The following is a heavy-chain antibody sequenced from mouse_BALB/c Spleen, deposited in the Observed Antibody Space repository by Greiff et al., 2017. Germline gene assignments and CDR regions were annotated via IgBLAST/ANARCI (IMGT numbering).Heavy chain of an antibody. CDR2: ISSGGST. CDR1: GFTFSSYA. CDR3: ARESGNLFAY. V-gene: IGHV5-6-5*01. D-gene: IGHD1-3*01. Sequence: EVKLVESGGGLVKPGGSLKLSCAASGFTFSSYAMSWVRQTPEKRLEWVASISSGGSTYYPDSVKGRFTISRDNARNSLYLQMSSLRSEDTAMYYCARESGNLFAYWGQGTLVTVAA. J-gene: IGHJ3*01.